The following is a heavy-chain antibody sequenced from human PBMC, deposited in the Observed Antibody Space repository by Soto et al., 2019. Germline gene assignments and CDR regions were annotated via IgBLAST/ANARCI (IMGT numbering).Heavy chain of an antibody. CDR3: AEDDLERDYFDY. J-gene: IGHJ4*02. CDR2: ISGSGDST. D-gene: IGHD1-1*01. Sequence: EVQLLESGGGLVQPGGSLRLSCAASGFTFNSYAMSWVRQAPGKGLEWVSAISGSGDSTSYADSVKGRFTISTDNSENALYLQMNGLRAEDTAVYYCAEDDLERDYFDYWGQGTLVTVSS. CDR1: GFTFNSYA. V-gene: IGHV3-23*01.